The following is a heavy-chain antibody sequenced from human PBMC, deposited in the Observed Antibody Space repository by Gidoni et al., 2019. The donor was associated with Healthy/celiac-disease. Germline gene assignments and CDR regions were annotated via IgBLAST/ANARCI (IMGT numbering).Heavy chain of an antibody. Sequence: QLPLQASGPGLVKPSETLSLTRTVSGGSISSSSYYSGWIRPPPGQGLGWVGSIYYSGSTYYNPSLKSRVTISVDTSKNQFSLKLSSVTAADTAVYYCARHGYYYYYMDVWGKGTTVTVSS. CDR3: ARHGYYYYYMDV. V-gene: IGHV4-39*01. J-gene: IGHJ6*03. CDR2: IYYSGST. CDR1: GGSISSSSYY.